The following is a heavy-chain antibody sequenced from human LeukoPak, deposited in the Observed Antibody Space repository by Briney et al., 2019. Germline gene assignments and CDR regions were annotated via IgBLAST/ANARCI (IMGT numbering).Heavy chain of an antibody. CDR2: INHSGST. Sequence: SEALALAFAVYVGYFSCYYWSWVRRPPGKGVGWSGEINHSGSTNYNSSLKRGVTISIDRSKKEVSLKLSSVTAADTAVYYCARGYYGSESHCCHMDVWGKGTTITVS. J-gene: IGHJ6*03. CDR3: ARGYYGSESHCCHMDV. V-gene: IGHV4-34*01. D-gene: IGHD3-10*01. CDR1: VGYFSCYY.